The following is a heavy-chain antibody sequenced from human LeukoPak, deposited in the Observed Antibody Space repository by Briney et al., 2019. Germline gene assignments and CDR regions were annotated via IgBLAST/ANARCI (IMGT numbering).Heavy chain of an antibody. CDR3: ARDSWDYIAMDV. J-gene: IGHJ6*02. D-gene: IGHD1-7*01. V-gene: IGHV4-59*01. Sequence: SETLSLTCTVSGISLTTYYWSWVRQPPGKGLEWIGYVHLTGSADYNPSLKSRVSISLDMSKSQFSLMLTSATAADTAIYYCARDSWDYIAMDVWGPGTTVTVSS. CDR2: VHLTGSA. CDR1: GISLTTYY.